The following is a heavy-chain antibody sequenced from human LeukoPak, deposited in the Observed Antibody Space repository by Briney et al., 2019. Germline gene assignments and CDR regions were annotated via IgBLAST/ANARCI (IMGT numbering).Heavy chain of an antibody. CDR1: GYTFTGHY. V-gene: IGHV1-2*02. D-gene: IGHD1-26*01. Sequence: GASVKVSCKASGYTFTGHYMHWLRQAPGQGLEWMGWVNPNTGGTNYAQKFQGRVTMTRDTSITTAYMDLSRLIFDDTAIYYCATDPNAYSRSFNWFDPWGQGTLVTVSS. CDR2: VNPNTGGT. J-gene: IGHJ5*02. CDR3: ATDPNAYSRSFNWFDP.